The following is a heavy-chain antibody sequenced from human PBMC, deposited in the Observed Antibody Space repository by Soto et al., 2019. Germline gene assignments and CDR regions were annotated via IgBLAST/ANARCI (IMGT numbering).Heavy chain of an antibody. CDR3: ARHVKNYDFWSGFNWFDP. D-gene: IGHD3-3*01. Sequence: QLQLQESGPGLVKPSETLSLTCTVSGGSISSSSYYWGWIRQPPGKGLEWIGSIYYSGSTYYNPSLKSRVTIPVDTAKNQFSLKLSSVTAADTAVYYCARHVKNYDFWSGFNWFDPWGQGTLVTVSS. CDR2: IYYSGST. CDR1: GGSISSSSYY. V-gene: IGHV4-39*01. J-gene: IGHJ5*02.